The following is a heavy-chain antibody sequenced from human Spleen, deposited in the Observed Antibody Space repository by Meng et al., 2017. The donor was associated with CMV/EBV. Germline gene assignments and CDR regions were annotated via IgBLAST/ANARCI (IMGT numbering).Heavy chain of an antibody. V-gene: IGHV3-9*01. CDR3: AKGTIFQWGDGIDM. J-gene: IGHJ3*02. D-gene: IGHD3-3*01. CDR1: GFTFDDYA. Sequence: SLKISCAASGFTFDDYAMHWVRQAPGKGLEWVSGISWNSGSIGYADSVKGRFTTSRDNAENTMSLQMNSLRVEDTAVYYCAKGTIFQWGDGIDMWGQGTMVTVSS. CDR2: ISWNSGSI.